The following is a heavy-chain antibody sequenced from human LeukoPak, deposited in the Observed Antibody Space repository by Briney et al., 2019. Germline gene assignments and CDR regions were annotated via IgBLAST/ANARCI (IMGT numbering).Heavy chain of an antibody. D-gene: IGHD2-2*01. J-gene: IGHJ6*04. CDR2: ISGSGGST. V-gene: IGHV3-23*01. CDR3: AKTAHHYCSSTSCPYYYYGMDV. Sequence: PGGSLRLSCAASGFTFSSYAMSWVRQAPGKGLEGVSAISGSGGSTYYADSVKGRFTISRDNSKNTLYLQMNSLRAEDTAVYYCAKTAHHYCSSTSCPYYYYGMDVWGKGTTVTVSS. CDR1: GFTFSSYA.